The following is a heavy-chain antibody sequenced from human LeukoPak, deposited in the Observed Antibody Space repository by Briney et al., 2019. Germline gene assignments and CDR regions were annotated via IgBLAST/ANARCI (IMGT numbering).Heavy chain of an antibody. D-gene: IGHD3-3*01. Sequence: SETLSLTCTVSGGSISSYYWSWIRQPPGKGLEWIGYINYSGSTNYNPSLKSRVTISVDTSKNQFSLKLSSVTAADTAVYYCARGRFLGRYYYMDVWGKGTAVTVSS. J-gene: IGHJ6*03. CDR3: ARGRFLGRYYYMDV. V-gene: IGHV4-59*01. CDR1: GGSISSYY. CDR2: INYSGST.